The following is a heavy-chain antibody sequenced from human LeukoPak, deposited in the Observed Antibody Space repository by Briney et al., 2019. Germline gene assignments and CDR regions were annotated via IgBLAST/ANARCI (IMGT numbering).Heavy chain of an antibody. CDR3: ARHDSYSTSFPYNWFDP. J-gene: IGHJ5*02. V-gene: IGHV1-69*06. Sequence: ASVKVSCKASGGSFSSYAISWVRQAPGQGLEWMGGIIPLFGAPNYAQKFQGRVTITADKSTTTAYMELSSLRSEDTAVYFCARHDSYSTSFPYNWFDPWGQGTLVTVSS. CDR2: IIPLFGAP. D-gene: IGHD6-13*01. CDR1: GGSFSSYA.